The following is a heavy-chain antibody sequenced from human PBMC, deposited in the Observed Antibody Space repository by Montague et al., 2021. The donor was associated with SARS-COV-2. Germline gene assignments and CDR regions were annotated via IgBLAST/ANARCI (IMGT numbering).Heavy chain of an antibody. J-gene: IGHJ5*02. CDR2: INGGSSVM. Sequence: SLRLSCAASGFNFGVYEMNWVRQTPGKGLEWVSYINGGSSVMYYADSVMGLFTISRDNAESSLYLQTNSLRAEDTAVYYCAPAVPVADDSWGQGTLVTVSS. CDR3: APAVPVADDS. CDR1: GFNFGVYE. V-gene: IGHV3-48*03. D-gene: IGHD2-2*01.